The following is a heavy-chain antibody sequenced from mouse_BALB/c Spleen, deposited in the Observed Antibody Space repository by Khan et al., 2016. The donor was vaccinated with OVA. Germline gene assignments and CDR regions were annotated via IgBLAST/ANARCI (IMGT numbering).Heavy chain of an antibody. CDR3: SSSGYGSFAY. CDR1: GYTFTDFN. J-gene: IGHJ3*01. Sequence: VQLQQSGPDLVKPGASVRISCKTSGYTFTDFNLDWVKQSHGKSLEWIGYIFPNNGDTGYTQTFKTKATLTVDSSSSTAYMELRSLTSEDSAVXYCSSSGYGSFAYWGQGTLVTVSA. D-gene: IGHD1-2*01. CDR2: IFPNNGDT. V-gene: IGHV1S29*02.